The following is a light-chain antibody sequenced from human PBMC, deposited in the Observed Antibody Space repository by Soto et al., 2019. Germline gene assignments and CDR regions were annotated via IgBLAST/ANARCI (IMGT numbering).Light chain of an antibody. CDR2: AAS. CDR1: RPITTY. J-gene: IGKJ1*01. V-gene: IGKV1-39*01. Sequence: DIQMTQSPSSLSASVGDRVTITCRASRPITTYLSWYQQTPGKAPKLLIYAASSLESGVPSRFSGSGSGTEFTLTISSLQPEDFATYYCQQTYNFPRTFGQGTKVDVK. CDR3: QQTYNFPRT.